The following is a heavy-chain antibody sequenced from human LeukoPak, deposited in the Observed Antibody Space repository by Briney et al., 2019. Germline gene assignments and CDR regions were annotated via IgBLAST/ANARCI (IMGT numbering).Heavy chain of an antibody. CDR1: GFTSSSYW. Sequence: PGGSLRLSCAASGFTSSSYWMHWVRQAPGKGLVWVSRINSDGSSTSYADSVKGRFTISRDNAKNTLYLQMNSLRAEDTAVYYCAREDDSTYYFDYWGQGTLVTVSS. D-gene: IGHD3-3*01. CDR2: INSDGSST. CDR3: AREDDSTYYFDY. J-gene: IGHJ4*02. V-gene: IGHV3-74*01.